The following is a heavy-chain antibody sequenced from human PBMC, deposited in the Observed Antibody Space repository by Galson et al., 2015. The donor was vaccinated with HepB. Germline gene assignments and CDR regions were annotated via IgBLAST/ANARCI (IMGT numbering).Heavy chain of an antibody. CDR3: ANLGWGSGSYESDY. D-gene: IGHD3-10*01. J-gene: IGHJ4*02. V-gene: IGHV3-23*01. CDR2: ISGGGGGT. CDR1: GFTFINYA. Sequence: SLRLSCAASGFTFINYAMGWVRQAPGKGLEWVSTISGGGGGTYYADSVKGRFTISRDNSKNTLYLQMDSLRAEDTAVYYCANLGWGSGSYESDYWGQGILVTVSS.